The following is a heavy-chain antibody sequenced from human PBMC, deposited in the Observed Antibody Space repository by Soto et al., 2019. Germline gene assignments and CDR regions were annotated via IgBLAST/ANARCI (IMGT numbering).Heavy chain of an antibody. Sequence: SETLSLTCAVYGGSFSGYYWSWIRQPPGKGLEWIGEINHSGSTNYNPSLKSRVTISVDTSKNQFSLKLSSVTAADTAVYYCAREGPYSNYYPHYYYYYGMDVWGQGTTVTVSS. CDR2: INHSGST. J-gene: IGHJ6*02. V-gene: IGHV4-34*01. D-gene: IGHD4-4*01. CDR3: AREGPYSNYYPHYYYYYGMDV. CDR1: GGSFSGYY.